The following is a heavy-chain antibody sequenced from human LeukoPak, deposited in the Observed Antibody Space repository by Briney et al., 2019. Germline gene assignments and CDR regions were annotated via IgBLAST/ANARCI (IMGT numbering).Heavy chain of an antibody. V-gene: IGHV3-21*01. D-gene: IGHD3-3*01. J-gene: IGHJ4*02. Sequence: GRSLRLSCAASGFTYSDYGMHWVRQAPGKGLEWVSSISSSSSYIYYADSVKGRFTISRDNAKNSLYLPMNSLRAEDTAVYYCARDLGFLEWYLDYWGQGTPVTVSS. CDR1: GFTYSDYG. CDR2: ISSSSSYI. CDR3: ARDLGFLEWYLDY.